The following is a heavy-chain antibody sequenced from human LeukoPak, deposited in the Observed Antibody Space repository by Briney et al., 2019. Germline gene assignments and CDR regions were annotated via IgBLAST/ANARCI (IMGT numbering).Heavy chain of an antibody. Sequence: GGSLRLSCAASGLSISNNFMGWVRQAPGKGLEWVSLIYSGGSTYSADSVKGRFTISRDNSKNTLYLQMNSLRAEDTAVYYCAKAAGGTYFFDYWGQGTLVTVSS. V-gene: IGHV3-53*01. CDR1: GLSISNNF. D-gene: IGHD1-26*01. J-gene: IGHJ4*02. CDR2: IYSGGST. CDR3: AKAAGGTYFFDY.